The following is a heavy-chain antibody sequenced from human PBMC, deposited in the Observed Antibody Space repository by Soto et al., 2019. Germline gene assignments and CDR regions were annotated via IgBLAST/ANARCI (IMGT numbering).Heavy chain of an antibody. J-gene: IGHJ6*02. CDR1: GGSISSGGYY. V-gene: IGHV4-31*03. D-gene: IGHD3-3*01. CDR3: ARILGRNYYGMDV. CDR2: IYYSGST. Sequence: SETLSLTCTVSGGSISSGGYYWSWIRQHPGKGLEWIGYIYYSGSTYYNPSLKSRVTISVDTSKNQFSLKLSSVTAADTAVYYCARILGRNYYGMDVWGQGTTVTVSS.